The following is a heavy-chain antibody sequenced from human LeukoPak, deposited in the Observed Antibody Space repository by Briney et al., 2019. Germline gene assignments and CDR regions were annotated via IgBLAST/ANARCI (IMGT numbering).Heavy chain of an antibody. V-gene: IGHV3-74*01. CDR2: INSDGSST. CDR3: ARDPSIYGDYGVSRRGNDMDV. D-gene: IGHD4-17*01. CDR1: GFTFSSYW. Sequence: GGSLRLSCAASGFTFSSYWMHWVRHAPGKGLVWVSRINSDGSSTSYADSVKGRFTISRDNAKNTLYLQMNSLRAEDTAVYYCARDPSIYGDYGVSRRGNDMDVWGQGTTVTVSS. J-gene: IGHJ6*02.